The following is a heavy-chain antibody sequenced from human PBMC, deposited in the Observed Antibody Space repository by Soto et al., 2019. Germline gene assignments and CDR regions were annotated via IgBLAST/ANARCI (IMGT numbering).Heavy chain of an antibody. Sequence: PSETLSLTCTVSGGSISSYYWSWIRQPPGKGLEWIGYIYYSGSTNYNPSLKSRVTISVDTSKNQFSLKLSSVTAADTAVYYCARVSLRYGDYDYWGQGTLVTVSS. J-gene: IGHJ4*02. CDR3: ARVSLRYGDYDY. V-gene: IGHV4-59*01. CDR1: GGSISSYY. CDR2: IYYSGST. D-gene: IGHD4-17*01.